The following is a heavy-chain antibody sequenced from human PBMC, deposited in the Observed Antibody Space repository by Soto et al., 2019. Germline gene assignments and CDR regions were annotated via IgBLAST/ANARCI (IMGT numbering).Heavy chain of an antibody. Sequence: SETLSLTCTVSGGSISSGGYYWSWIRQHPGKSPEWIGYIYYSGSTYYHPSLKSRVTISVDTSKNQFSLKLSSVTAADTAVYYCARVGYCSSTSCPTRPYYFDYWGQGTLVTVSS. CDR2: IYYSGST. D-gene: IGHD2-2*01. CDR1: GGSISSGGYY. V-gene: IGHV4-31*03. J-gene: IGHJ4*02. CDR3: ARVGYCSSTSCPTRPYYFDY.